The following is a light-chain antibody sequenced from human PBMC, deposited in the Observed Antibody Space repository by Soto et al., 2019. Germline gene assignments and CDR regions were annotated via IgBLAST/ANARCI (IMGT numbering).Light chain of an antibody. J-gene: IGKJ1*01. CDR2: LGS. CDR1: QSLLHSNGYNY. Sequence: DIVMTQSPLSLPVTPGEPASISCRSSQSLLHSNGYNYLDWYLQKPGQSPQLLIYLGSNRASGVPDRFSGSGSGTDFILKISRVEGEDVGVYYCMQPLQSWTFGQGTKVEI. CDR3: MQPLQSWT. V-gene: IGKV2-28*01.